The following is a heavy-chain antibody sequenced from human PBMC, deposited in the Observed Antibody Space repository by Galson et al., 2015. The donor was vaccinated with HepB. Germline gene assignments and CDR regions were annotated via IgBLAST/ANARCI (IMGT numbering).Heavy chain of an antibody. J-gene: IGHJ4*02. Sequence: ETLSLTCTVSGGSISTSSYYWGWIRQPPGKGLEWIGSIYYSGSTYYNPSLKSRVTISVDTSKKLFSLRLSSVTAADTAVYYCATVGRVSAASGLWGQGTLVTVSS. D-gene: IGHD6-13*01. CDR2: IYYSGST. CDR1: GGSISTSSYY. V-gene: IGHV4-39*07. CDR3: ATVGRVSAASGL.